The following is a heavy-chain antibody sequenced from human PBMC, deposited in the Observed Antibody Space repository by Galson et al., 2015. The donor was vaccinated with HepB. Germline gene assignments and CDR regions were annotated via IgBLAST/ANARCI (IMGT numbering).Heavy chain of an antibody. CDR1: GYTLTNYP. J-gene: IGHJ4*02. Sequence: SVKVSCKASGYTLTNYPIHWVRQAPGQGLEWMAWINTDNGNTKYLQKVQDRVTITRDTSAGTAYMEISSLTSEDTAVYYCARWRFGEFDYYFDYWGQGTLVTVSS. V-gene: IGHV1-3*04. CDR3: ARWRFGEFDYYFDY. CDR2: INTDNGNT. D-gene: IGHD3-10*01.